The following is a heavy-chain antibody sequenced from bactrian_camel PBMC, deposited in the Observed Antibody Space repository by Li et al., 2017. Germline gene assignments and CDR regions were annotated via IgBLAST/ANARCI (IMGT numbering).Heavy chain of an antibody. V-gene: IGHV3S53*01. J-gene: IGHJ4*01. CDR3: AARSYSAGDVRRRRDLRCGLEGDLPF. D-gene: IGHD6*01. Sequence: HVQLVESGGGLVQPGGSLRLSCVASGFTYRCMGWFRQAPGKEREGVAFIDSDGTISYADSVKGRFTISKDNAKETLYLDMNDLRPEDTAIYYCAARSYSAGDVRRRRDLRCGLEGDLPFWGQGTQVTVS. CDR2: IDSDGTI. CDR1: GFTYRC.